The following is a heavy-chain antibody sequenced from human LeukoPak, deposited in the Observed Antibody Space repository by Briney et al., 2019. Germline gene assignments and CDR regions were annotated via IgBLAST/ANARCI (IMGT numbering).Heavy chain of an antibody. Sequence: GGSLRLSCAASGFTFSDYYMNWVRQAPGKGLEWVSSISSSSSYIYYADSVKGRFTISRDNAKNSLYLQMNSLRAEDTAVYYCARESRMAVAGWNYYMDVWGKGTTVTVSS. CDR1: GFTFSDYY. J-gene: IGHJ6*03. CDR2: ISSSSSYI. D-gene: IGHD6-19*01. CDR3: ARESRMAVAGWNYYMDV. V-gene: IGHV3-21*01.